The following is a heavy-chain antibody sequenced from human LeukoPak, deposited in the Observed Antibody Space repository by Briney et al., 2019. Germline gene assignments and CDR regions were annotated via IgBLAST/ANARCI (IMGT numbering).Heavy chain of an antibody. CDR3: AKDNGGNGGSWYSPVDF. V-gene: IGHV3-23*01. J-gene: IGHJ4*02. CDR1: GFTFSTYA. Sequence: GGSLRLSCAASGFTFSTYAMSWVRQAPGKGLEWVSVISGSSNNTYYADSVKGRFTISRDNSKNTLPLQMSSLRAEDTAVYYCAKDNGGNGGSWYSPVDFWGQGTLVTVSS. D-gene: IGHD2-15*01. CDR2: ISGSSNNT.